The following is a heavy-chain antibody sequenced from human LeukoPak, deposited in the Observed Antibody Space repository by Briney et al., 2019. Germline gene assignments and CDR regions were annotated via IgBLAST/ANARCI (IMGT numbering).Heavy chain of an antibody. D-gene: IGHD3-10*01. V-gene: IGHV3-53*04. CDR3: ARGRGAANDAFDI. CDR1: GFTFSSDY. CDR2: IYSSSIT. Sequence: GGSLRLSCAASGFTFSSDYMSWVRQAPGKGLEWVSVIYSSSITSYSDSVKGRFTISRHNSKNTLYLQMNSLIADDTAVYYCARGRGAANDAFDIWGQGTMVTVSS. J-gene: IGHJ3*02.